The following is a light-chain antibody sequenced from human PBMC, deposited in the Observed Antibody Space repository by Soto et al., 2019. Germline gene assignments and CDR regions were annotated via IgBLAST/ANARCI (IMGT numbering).Light chain of an antibody. CDR3: MQTVQSLIT. CDR1: QSLLHSNGYNF. J-gene: IGKJ5*01. CDR2: LGS. Sequence: DLVMTQSPLSLPVTPGEPASISCRSSQSLLHSNGYNFLDWYLQKPGQSPQLLIFLGSYRASGVPDRFSGSGSGTDFTLKISRVEAEDVGVYYCMQTVQSLITFGQGTRLEIK. V-gene: IGKV2-28*01.